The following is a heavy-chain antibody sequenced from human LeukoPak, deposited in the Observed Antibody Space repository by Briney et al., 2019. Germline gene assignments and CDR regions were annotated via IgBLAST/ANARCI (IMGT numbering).Heavy chain of an antibody. CDR2: ISGSSGTT. J-gene: IGHJ3*02. Sequence: GGSLRLSGAASGFTFSTYDMSGVGQTPGKGLEGFSGISGSSGTTYYADSVKGRFTISRDNSKNTLDLQMHSLRAEDTAIYFCAKGGSFSFDIWGQGTKVTVSS. CDR1: GFTFSTYD. CDR3: AKGGSFSFDI. D-gene: IGHD5-12*01. V-gene: IGHV3-23*01.